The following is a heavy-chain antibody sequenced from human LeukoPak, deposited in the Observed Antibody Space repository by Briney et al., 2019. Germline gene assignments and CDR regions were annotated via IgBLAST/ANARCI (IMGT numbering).Heavy chain of an antibody. CDR1: GFTFSSYG. CDR3: AREATVTGGYYFDY. J-gene: IGHJ4*02. V-gene: IGHV3-30*02. CDR2: IRYDGSNK. Sequence: GGSLRLSCAASGFTFSSYGMHWVRQAPGKGLEWVAFIRYDGSNKYYADSVKGRFTISRDNSKNTLYLQMNSLRAEDTAVYYCAREATVTGGYYFDYWGQGTLVTVSS. D-gene: IGHD4-11*01.